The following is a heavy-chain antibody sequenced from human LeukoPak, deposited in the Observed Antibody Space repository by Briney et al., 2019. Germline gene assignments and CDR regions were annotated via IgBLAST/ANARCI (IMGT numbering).Heavy chain of an antibody. V-gene: IGHV1-69*04. CDR1: GGTSSSYA. CDR3: ARDPAAAAKGGY. CDR2: IIPILGIA. D-gene: IGHD6-13*01. J-gene: IGHJ4*02. Sequence: ASVKVSCKASGGTSSSYAISWVRQAPGQGLEWMGRIIPILGIANYAQKFQGRVTITADKSTSTAYMELSSLRSEDTAVYYCARDPAAAAKGGYWGQGTLVTVSS.